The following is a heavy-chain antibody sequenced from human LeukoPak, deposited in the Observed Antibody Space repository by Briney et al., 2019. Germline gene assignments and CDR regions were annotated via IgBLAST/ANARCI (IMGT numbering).Heavy chain of an antibody. CDR2: TYYRSKWYS. CDR1: GDSVSSNSAA. CDR3: AREGFGGYYDFWSGYFY. Sequence: TSQTPSLTCAISGDSVSSNSAAWNWIRQSPSRGLEWLGRTYYRSKWYSDYTVSMKGRITINPDTSKNQFSLQLNSVTPEDTAVYYCAREGFGGYYDFWSGYFYWGQGIVVTVSS. D-gene: IGHD3-3*01. J-gene: IGHJ4*02. V-gene: IGHV6-1*01.